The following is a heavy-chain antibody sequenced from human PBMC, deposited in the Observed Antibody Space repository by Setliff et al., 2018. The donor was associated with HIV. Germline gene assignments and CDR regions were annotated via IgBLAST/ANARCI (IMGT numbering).Heavy chain of an antibody. Sequence: GGSLRLSCAASGFTFRNYNFNWVRQAPGRGLEWVSSISIGSGAAIYYAESVQGRFTVSRDNSKNSLYLQMNTLRTEDTAVYYCARDSGTVGADDYWGQGTLVTVSS. CDR2: ISIGSGAAI. D-gene: IGHD1-26*01. J-gene: IGHJ4*02. CDR3: ARDSGTVGADDY. CDR1: GFTFRNYN. V-gene: IGHV3-21*01.